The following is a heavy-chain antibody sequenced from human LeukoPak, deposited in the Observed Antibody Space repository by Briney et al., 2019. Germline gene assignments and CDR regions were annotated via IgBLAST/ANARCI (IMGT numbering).Heavy chain of an antibody. D-gene: IGHD1-26*01. CDR3: ARGSPSDGVGATTTIDY. V-gene: IGHV4-34*01. Sequence: SQTLSLTCAVYGGSFSGYYWSWIRQPPGKGLEWIGEINHSGSTNYNPSHKSRVTISVDTSKNQFSLKLSSVTAADTAVYYCARGSPSDGVGATTTIDYWGQGTLVTVSS. CDR1: GGSFSGYY. J-gene: IGHJ4*02. CDR2: INHSGST.